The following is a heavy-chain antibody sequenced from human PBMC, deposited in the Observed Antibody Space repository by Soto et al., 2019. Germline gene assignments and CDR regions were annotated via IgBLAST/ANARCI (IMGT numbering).Heavy chain of an antibody. CDR3: ARLEEVDTARVDY. CDR1: GYSFTSYW. V-gene: IGHV5-51*01. CDR2: IYPGDSDT. J-gene: IGHJ4*02. Sequence: GESLKISCKGSGYSFTSYWIGWVRQMPGKGLEWMGIIYPGDSDTRYSPSFQGQVTISADKSIGTAHLQWSSLKASDTAMYYCARLEEVDTARVDYWGQGTLVTVSS. D-gene: IGHD5-18*01.